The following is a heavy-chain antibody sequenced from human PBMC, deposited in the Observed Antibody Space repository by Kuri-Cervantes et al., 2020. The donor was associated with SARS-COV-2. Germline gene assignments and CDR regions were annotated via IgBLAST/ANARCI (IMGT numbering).Heavy chain of an antibody. J-gene: IGHJ6*02. CDR3: ARELPYYGMDV. CDR1: GFTFSSYA. D-gene: IGHD2-21*02. CDR2: IYSGGST. V-gene: IGHV3-53*01. Sequence: LSLTCAASGFTFSSYAMSWVRQAPGKGLEWVSVIYSGGSTYYADSVKGRFTISRDNSKNTLYLQMNSLRAEDTAVYYCARELPYYGMDVWGQGTTVTVSS.